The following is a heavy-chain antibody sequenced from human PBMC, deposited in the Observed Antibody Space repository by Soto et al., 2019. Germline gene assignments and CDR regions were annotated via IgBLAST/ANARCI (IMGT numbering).Heavy chain of an antibody. CDR2: IFPGDSDT. Sequence: GESLKISCKGSGYTFNTHWIGWVRQMRGKGLEWMGIIFPGDSDTRYSPSFQGPVTISADKSISTDYLQWSSLKASDNGMYYCARAVIGYYSETSCPAGYWGQGPLVTLSS. J-gene: IGHJ4*02. V-gene: IGHV5-51*01. CDR3: ARAVIGYYSETSCPAGY. CDR1: GYTFNTHW. D-gene: IGHD2-15*01.